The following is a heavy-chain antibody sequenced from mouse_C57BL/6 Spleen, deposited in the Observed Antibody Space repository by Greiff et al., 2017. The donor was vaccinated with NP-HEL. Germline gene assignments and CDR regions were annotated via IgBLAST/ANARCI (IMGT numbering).Heavy chain of an antibody. J-gene: IGHJ4*01. CDR2: IWSGGST. CDR3: ARIRAYGSTYYAMDY. Sequence: VQVVESGPGLVQPSQSLSITCTVSGFSLTSYGVHWVRQSPGKGLEWLGVIWSGGSTDYNAAFISRLSISKDNSKSQVFFKMNSLQADDTAIYYCARIRAYGSTYYAMDYWGQGTSVTVSS. D-gene: IGHD1-1*01. V-gene: IGHV2-2*01. CDR1: GFSLTSYG.